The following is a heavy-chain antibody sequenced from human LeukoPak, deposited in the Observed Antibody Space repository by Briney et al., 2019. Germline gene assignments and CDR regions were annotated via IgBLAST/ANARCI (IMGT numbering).Heavy chain of an antibody. V-gene: IGHV3-30-3*01. J-gene: IGHJ6*02. CDR1: GFTFSSYA. Sequence: GGSLRLSCAASGFTFSSYAMHWVRQAPGKGLEWVAVISYDGSNKYYAASVKGRFTISRDNSKNTLYLQMNSLRAEDTAVYYCARQYIVVVPAARTYYYYGMDVWGQGTTVTVSS. CDR3: ARQYIVVVPAARTYYYYGMDV. CDR2: ISYDGSNK. D-gene: IGHD2-2*01.